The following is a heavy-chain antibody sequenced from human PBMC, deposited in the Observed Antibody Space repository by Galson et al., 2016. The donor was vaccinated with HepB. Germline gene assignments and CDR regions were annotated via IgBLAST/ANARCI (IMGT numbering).Heavy chain of an antibody. D-gene: IGHD7-27*01. CDR3: VRVWGKYFDY. J-gene: IGHJ4*02. CDR2: MYHSGYT. CDR1: GGSFTNNNW. Sequence: SETLSLTCAVSGGSFTNNNWWSWVRQPPGKGLEWIGEMYHSGYTNYNPSLKSRVTMSVDKSKHQFSLRLFAVTAAETAVYHCVRVWGKYFDYWGQGALVTVSS. V-gene: IGHV4-4*02.